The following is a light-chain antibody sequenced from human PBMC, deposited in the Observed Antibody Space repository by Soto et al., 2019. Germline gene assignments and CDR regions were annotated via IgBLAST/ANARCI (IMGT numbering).Light chain of an antibody. V-gene: IGLV2-14*01. Sequence: QSALTQPASVSGSPGQSITISCTGTSSDVSIYNYVSWYQHHPGKAPKLMIYQVTNRPSGVSTRFSGSKSGNTASLTISGLQADDEADYYCSSYTSSTNYVFGNGTKVTVL. CDR3: SSYTSSTNYV. CDR1: SSDVSIYNY. J-gene: IGLJ1*01. CDR2: QVT.